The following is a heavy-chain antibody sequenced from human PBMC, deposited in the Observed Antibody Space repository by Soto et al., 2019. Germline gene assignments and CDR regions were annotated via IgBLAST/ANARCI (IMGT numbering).Heavy chain of an antibody. D-gene: IGHD5-12*01. CDR1: GGSLTSYY. CDR2: IYYSGSP. J-gene: IGHJ6*03. CDR3: ARARSGYDYMYYYYYYMDV. V-gene: IGHV4-59*08. Sequence: PSGTLSLTCPFSGGSLTSYYWSWIRQPPGKGLEGIGYIYYSGSPNYNPSLKSRVTISVDTSKNQFSLKLSSVTAADTAVYYCARARSGYDYMYYYYYYMDVWGKGTTVTVSS.